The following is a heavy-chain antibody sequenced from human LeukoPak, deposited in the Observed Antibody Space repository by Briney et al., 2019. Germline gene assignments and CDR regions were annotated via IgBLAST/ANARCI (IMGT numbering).Heavy chain of an antibody. Sequence: SETLSLTCAVYGGSFSGYYWSCIRQPPGKGLEWIGEINHSGSTNYNPSLKSRVTISVDTSKNQFSLKLSSVTAADTAVYYCAKAVRAKRGYYYYMDVWGKGTTVTVSS. CDR2: INHSGST. V-gene: IGHV4-34*01. CDR3: AKAVRAKRGYYYYMDV. CDR1: GGSFSGYY. J-gene: IGHJ6*03. D-gene: IGHD3-10*01.